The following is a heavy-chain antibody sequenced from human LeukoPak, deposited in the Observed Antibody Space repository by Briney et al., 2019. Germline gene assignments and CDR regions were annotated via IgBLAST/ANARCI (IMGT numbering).Heavy chain of an antibody. J-gene: IGHJ5*02. D-gene: IGHD2-15*01. V-gene: IGHV1-18*01. CDR3: ARDLVAGHGWFDP. Sequence: ASVKVFCKASGYTFTSYGISWVRQAPGQGLEWMGWISAYTGNTNYAQNLQGRVTMTTDTSTSTAYMELRSLRSDDTAVYYCARDLVAGHGWFDPWGQGTLVTVSS. CDR2: ISAYTGNT. CDR1: GYTFTSYG.